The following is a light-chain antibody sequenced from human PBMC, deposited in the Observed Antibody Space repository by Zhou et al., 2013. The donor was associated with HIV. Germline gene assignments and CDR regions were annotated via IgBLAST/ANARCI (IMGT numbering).Light chain of an antibody. V-gene: IGKV3-20*01. CDR3: QQYGNSPWT. CDR1: QSVSSNY. Sequence: EIVLTQSPGTLSLSPGERATLSCRASQSVSSNYLAWYQQTPGQAPRLLIYGASSRATGIPDRFSGSGSGTDFTLTISRLEPEDFAVYHCQQYGNSPWTFGQGTKVEF. J-gene: IGKJ1*01. CDR2: GAS.